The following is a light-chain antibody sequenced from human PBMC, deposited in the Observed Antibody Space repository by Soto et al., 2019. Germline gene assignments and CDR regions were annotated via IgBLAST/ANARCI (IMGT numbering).Light chain of an antibody. V-gene: IGKV3-20*01. J-gene: IGKJ4*01. Sequence: SLSPGERATLSCRASQSVSSSYLAWYQQKPGQAPRLLIYGASSRATGIPDRFSGSGSGTDFTLTISRLEPEDFAVYYCQQYGSSPLTFGGGTKV. CDR3: QQYGSSPLT. CDR1: QSVSSSY. CDR2: GAS.